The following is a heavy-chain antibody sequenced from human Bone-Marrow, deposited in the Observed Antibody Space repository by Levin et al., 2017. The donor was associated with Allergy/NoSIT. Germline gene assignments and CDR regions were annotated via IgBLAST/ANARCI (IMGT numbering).Heavy chain of an antibody. J-gene: IGHJ4*02. CDR2: INPSGGTT. D-gene: IGHD1-1*01. Sequence: ASVKVSCKASGYTFIDYYMHWVRQAPGQGLEWMGRINPSGGTTTYAQKFKGRVTMTRDTSTSTVYMEVSSLRSEDTAVYYCARGYSSQYRIDYWGQGTLVTVCS. CDR3: ARGYSSQYRIDY. CDR1: GYTFIDYY. V-gene: IGHV1-46*01.